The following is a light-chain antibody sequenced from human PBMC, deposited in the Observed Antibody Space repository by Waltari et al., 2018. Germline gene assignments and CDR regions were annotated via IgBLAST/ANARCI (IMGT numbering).Light chain of an antibody. V-gene: IGLV1-51*01. CDR2: DKY. Sequence: QSVLTQPPSVSAAPGQKVTISCSGSSSNIGNYLVSWYHQLPGATPKLLIYDKYKRPPGTPDRFSAAKSGTSATLDITGLQIGDEADYYCATWDNSLTAVVFGGETKLTVL. J-gene: IGLJ3*02. CDR1: SSNIGNYL. CDR3: ATWDNSLTAVV.